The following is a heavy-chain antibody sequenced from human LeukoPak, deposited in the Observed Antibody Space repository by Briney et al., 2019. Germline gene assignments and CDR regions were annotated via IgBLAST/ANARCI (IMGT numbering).Heavy chain of an antibody. CDR1: GFTFSSYA. D-gene: IGHD3-22*01. CDR2: ISYDGSNK. Sequence: GGSLRLSCAASGFTFSSYAMHWVRQAPGKGLEWVAVISYDGSNKYYADSVKGRFTISRDNSKNTLYLQMNSLRAEDTAVYYCARGRWWESSGYYPYYFDYWGQGTLVTVSS. CDR3: ARGRWWESSGYYPYYFDY. J-gene: IGHJ4*02. V-gene: IGHV3-30-3*01.